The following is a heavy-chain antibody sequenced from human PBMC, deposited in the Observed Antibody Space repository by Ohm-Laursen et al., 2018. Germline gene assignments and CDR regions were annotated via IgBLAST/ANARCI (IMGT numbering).Heavy chain of an antibody. V-gene: IGHV3-7*01. CDR1: GFTFSSHW. CDR2: IKQDGSEK. J-gene: IGHJ4*02. D-gene: IGHD2-21*01. Sequence: SLRLSCAASGFTFSSHWMTWVRQAPGKGLEWVANIKQDGSEKYYADSVKGRFTISRDNSKNTLNLQMNSLRTEDTAVYYCAGDPGDADTFDYWGQGTLVTVSS. CDR3: AGDPGDADTFDY.